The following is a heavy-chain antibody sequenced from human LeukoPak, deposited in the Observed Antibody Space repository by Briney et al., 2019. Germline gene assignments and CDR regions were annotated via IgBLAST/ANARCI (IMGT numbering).Heavy chain of an antibody. CDR2: MYYSGST. CDR3: ARIGRVLGYCSSTSCYGPDY. CDR1: GGSISSSSYY. D-gene: IGHD2-2*01. Sequence: PSETLSLTCTVSGGSISSSSYYWGWIRQPPGKGLEWIGSMYYSGSTYYNPSLKSRVTISVDTSKNQFSLKLSSVTAADTAVYYCARIGRVLGYCSSTSCYGPDYWGQGTLVTVSS. V-gene: IGHV4-39*01. J-gene: IGHJ4*02.